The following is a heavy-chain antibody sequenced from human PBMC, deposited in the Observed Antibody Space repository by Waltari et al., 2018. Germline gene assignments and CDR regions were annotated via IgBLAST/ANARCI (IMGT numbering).Heavy chain of an antibody. CDR2: IWYDGSNK. Sequence: QVQLVESGGGVVQPGRSLRLSCAASGFTFSSYGMHWVRQAPGKGLEWVAVIWYDGSNKYYADSVKGRFTISRDNSKNTLYLQMHSLRPEDTAVYYCARGLGNFDIWGQGTMVTVSS. CDR3: ARGLGNFDI. CDR1: GFTFSSYG. D-gene: IGHD3-10*01. J-gene: IGHJ3*02. V-gene: IGHV3-33*01.